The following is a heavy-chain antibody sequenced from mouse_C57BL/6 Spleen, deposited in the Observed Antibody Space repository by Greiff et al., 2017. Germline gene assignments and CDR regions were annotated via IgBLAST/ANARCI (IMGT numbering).Heavy chain of an antibody. Sequence: QVQLQQPGAELVKPGASVKLSCKASGYTFTSYWMHWVKQRPGQGLEWIGMIHPNSGSTKYNEKFKGKATLTVDKSSSTVYMQLSSLTSEDSTVYYCASPDGYAFDYWGKGTTLTVSS. V-gene: IGHV1-64*01. CDR3: ASPDGYAFDY. CDR2: IHPNSGST. J-gene: IGHJ2*01. CDR1: GYTFTSYW. D-gene: IGHD2-2*01.